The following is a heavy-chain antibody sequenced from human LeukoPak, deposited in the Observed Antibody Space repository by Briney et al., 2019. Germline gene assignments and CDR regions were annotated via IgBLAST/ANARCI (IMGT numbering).Heavy chain of an antibody. CDR1: AGSISSGSYY. D-gene: IGHD6-13*01. CDR2: IYTTGST. CDR3: ARDPSIAAAGTNWFDP. J-gene: IGHJ5*02. V-gene: IGHV4-61*02. Sequence: PSETLSLTCTVSAGSISSGSYYWRWTGQPAGRGLEWIGRIYTTGSTNYNPSLKSRVTISVDTTNNQFSLKLSSVAAAGTAVYYCARDPSIAAAGTNWFDPWGQGTLVTVSS.